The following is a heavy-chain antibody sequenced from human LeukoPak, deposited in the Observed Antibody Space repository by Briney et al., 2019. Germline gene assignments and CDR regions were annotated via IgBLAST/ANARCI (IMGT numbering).Heavy chain of an antibody. V-gene: IGHV3-64*01. J-gene: IGHJ4*02. CDR2: IKDRGDRT. CDR1: GFTLSSYS. CDR3: ARVGDNNFFDY. Sequence: HSGGSLRLSCAASGFTLSSYSMHWVRQAPGKVLEYVSAIKDRGDRTYYAKSVEGRFTISRDNSKNTMYLQMGSLRVDDMAVYYCARVGDNNFFDYWGQGTRVTVSS. D-gene: IGHD2-21*02.